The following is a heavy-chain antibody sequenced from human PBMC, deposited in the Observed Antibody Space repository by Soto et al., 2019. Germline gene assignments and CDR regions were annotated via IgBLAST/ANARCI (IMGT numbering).Heavy chain of an antibody. V-gene: IGHV4-61*01. CDR1: GGSVSSRSHF. D-gene: IGHD5-12*01. J-gene: IGHJ5*02. CDR2: IFYSGST. CDR3: ARYDAESGSNKIDP. Sequence: QVQLQESGPGLVEPSETLSVTCTVSGGSVSSRSHFWSWIRQPPGGGLQWIGYIFYSGSTNYNPPLKSRATLSVDTSRNQFSLRLTSVTAADTAFYYCARYDAESGSNKIDPWGQGTLVTVSS.